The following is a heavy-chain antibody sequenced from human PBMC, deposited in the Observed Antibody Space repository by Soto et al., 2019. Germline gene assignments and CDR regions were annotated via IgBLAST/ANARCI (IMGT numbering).Heavy chain of an antibody. V-gene: IGHV1-46*01. Sequence: GASVKVSCKASGYTFTSYYMHWVRQAPGQGLEWMGIINPSGGSTSYAQKFQGRVTMTRDTSTSTVYTELSSLRSEDTAVYYCASLGSSSSWYRPPDYWGQGTLVTVSS. D-gene: IGHD6-13*01. CDR2: INPSGGST. J-gene: IGHJ4*02. CDR3: ASLGSSSSWYRPPDY. CDR1: GYTFTSYY.